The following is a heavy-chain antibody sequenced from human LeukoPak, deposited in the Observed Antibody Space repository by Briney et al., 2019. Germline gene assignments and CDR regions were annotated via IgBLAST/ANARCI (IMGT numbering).Heavy chain of an antibody. V-gene: IGHV1-18*01. CDR2: ISPYSGNT. D-gene: IGHD6-13*01. Sequence: ASVKVSCKASGYTFTSYGIIWVRQAPGQGLEWMGWISPYSGNTNYAQKLQGRVTMTTDTSTSTAFRELRSLRSDDTALYYCAREAGLSYYHYYMDVWGKGTTVIVPS. CDR1: GYTFTSYG. CDR3: AREAGLSYYHYYMDV. J-gene: IGHJ6*03.